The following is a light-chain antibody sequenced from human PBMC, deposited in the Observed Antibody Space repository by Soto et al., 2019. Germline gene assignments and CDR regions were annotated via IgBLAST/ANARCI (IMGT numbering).Light chain of an antibody. J-gene: IGKJ5*01. Sequence: AIRMTQSPSSFSASTGDRVTITCRASQGISSYLAWYQQKPGKAPKLLIYAASTLQSGVPSRFSGSGSGTDFTLTISCLHSEDFATYYCQHYYSYPITFGQGTRLEIK. CDR1: QGISSY. V-gene: IGKV1-8*01. CDR2: AAS. CDR3: QHYYSYPIT.